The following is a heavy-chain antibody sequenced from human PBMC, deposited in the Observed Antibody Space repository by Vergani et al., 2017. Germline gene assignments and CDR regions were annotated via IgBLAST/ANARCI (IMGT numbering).Heavy chain of an antibody. J-gene: IGHJ4*01. CDR3: VXEKIDLGSYFFDS. CDR1: GFSFSDHY. Sequence: QVQLVESGGGLVKPGGSLRLSCAASGFSFSDHYMTWIRQAPGKGLEWVSYISNSGNTIEYADSVKGRFSISRDNAKSSLFLQMDSLRAEDTAVYYCVXEKIDLGSYFFDSWGHGILVTVSS. V-gene: IGHV3-11*01. CDR2: ISNSGNTI. D-gene: IGHD2/OR15-2a*01.